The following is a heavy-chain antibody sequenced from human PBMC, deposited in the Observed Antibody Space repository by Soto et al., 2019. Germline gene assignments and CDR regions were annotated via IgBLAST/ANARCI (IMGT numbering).Heavy chain of an antibody. CDR3: ARKILGSTTRPNYWYCDL. D-gene: IGHD7-27*01. Sequence: EVQGLESGGVLVQPGGSLRLSCAGSGFTFINYAMNWVRQAPGKGLEWVSSIGGGGDAAFFPDSVRGRFTISRDNSKNTVTLQMNSLGVDDTAVYYCARKILGSTTRPNYWYCDLWGRGTLVTVSS. V-gene: IGHV3-23*01. CDR2: IGGGGDAA. J-gene: IGHJ2*01. CDR1: GFTFINYA.